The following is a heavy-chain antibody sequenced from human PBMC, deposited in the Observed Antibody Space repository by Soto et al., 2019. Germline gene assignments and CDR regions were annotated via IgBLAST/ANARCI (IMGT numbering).Heavy chain of an antibody. CDR3: ARATFDYGDYVVSYYYGMDV. V-gene: IGHV1-69*01. D-gene: IGHD4-17*01. CDR1: GGTFSSYA. CDR2: IIPIFGTA. Sequence: QVQLVQSGAEVKKPGSSVKVSCKASGGTFSSYAISWVRQAPGQGHEWMGGIIPIFGTANYAQKFQGRVTITAAESTSTAYMEMSSLRSEDTAVYYCARATFDYGDYVVSYYYGMDVWGQGTTVTVSS. J-gene: IGHJ6*02.